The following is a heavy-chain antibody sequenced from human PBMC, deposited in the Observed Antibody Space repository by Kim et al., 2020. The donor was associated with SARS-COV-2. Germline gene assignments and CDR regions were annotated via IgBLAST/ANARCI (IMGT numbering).Heavy chain of an antibody. J-gene: IGHJ4*02. Sequence: GGSLRLSCAASGFTFSSYAMHWVRQAPGKGLEWVAVISYDGSNKYYADSVKGRFTISRDNSKNTLYLQMNSLRAEDTAVYYCARGTPLWDVVVFDYWGQG. CDR1: GFTFSSYA. D-gene: IGHD3-22*01. V-gene: IGHV3-30-3*01. CDR2: ISYDGSNK. CDR3: ARGTPLWDVVVFDY.